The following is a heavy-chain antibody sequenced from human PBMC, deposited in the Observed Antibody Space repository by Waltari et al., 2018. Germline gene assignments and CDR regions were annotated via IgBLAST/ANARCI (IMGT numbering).Heavy chain of an antibody. CDR2: IYSGGST. CDR3: ARDRSNPLYYYYYMDV. J-gene: IGHJ6*03. D-gene: IGHD4-4*01. Sequence: QLQLQESGPGLVKPSETLSLTCTVSGGSISSSSYYWGWIRQPPGKGLEWVSVIYSGGSTYYADSVKGRFTISRDNAKNSLYLQMNSLRAEDTAVYYCARDRSNPLYYYYYMDVWGKGTTVTVSS. CDR1: GGSISSSSYY. V-gene: IGHV4-39*02.